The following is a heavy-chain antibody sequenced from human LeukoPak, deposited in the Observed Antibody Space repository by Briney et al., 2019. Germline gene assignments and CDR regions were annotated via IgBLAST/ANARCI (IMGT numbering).Heavy chain of an antibody. D-gene: IGHD3-22*01. CDR1: GGSFSGYY. J-gene: IGHJ3*02. CDR2: INHSGST. V-gene: IGHV4-34*01. CDR3: ARVETYYYDSSQDAFDI. Sequence: SETLSLTXAVYGGSFSGYYWSWIRQPPGKGLEWIGEINHSGSTNYNPSLKSRVTISVDTSKNQFSLKLSSVTAADTAVYYCARVETYYYDSSQDAFDIWGQGTMVTVSS.